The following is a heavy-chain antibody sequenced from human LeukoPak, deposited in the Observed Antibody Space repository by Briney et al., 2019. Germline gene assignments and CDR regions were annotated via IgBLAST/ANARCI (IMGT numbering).Heavy chain of an antibody. CDR2: MNPNSGNT. D-gene: IGHD6-13*01. V-gene: IGHV1-8*01. CDR3: ARESLNSSSWDNWFDH. CDR1: GYTFTSYD. Sequence: EASVKVSCKASGYTFTSYDINWVRQATGQGLEWMGWMNPNSGNTGYAQKFQGRVTMTRNTSISTAYMELSSLRSEDTAVYYCARESLNSSSWDNWFDHWGQGTLVTVSS. J-gene: IGHJ5*02.